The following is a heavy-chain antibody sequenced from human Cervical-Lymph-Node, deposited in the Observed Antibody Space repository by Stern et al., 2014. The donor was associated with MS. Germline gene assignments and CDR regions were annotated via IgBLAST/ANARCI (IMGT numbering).Heavy chain of an antibody. Sequence: VQLVESGRGVVQPGRSLRLSCAASGFVFRRYALHWVRQAPGKGLEWVALISYDGRDKYYTDSVKGRFTVSRDNSNNTVDLEMNSLRLEDTAVYYCAKGGSGSYLDWGQGSLVTVSS. CDR2: ISYDGRDK. J-gene: IGHJ4*02. CDR3: AKGGSGSYLD. D-gene: IGHD1-26*01. V-gene: IGHV3-30*04. CDR1: GFVFRRYA.